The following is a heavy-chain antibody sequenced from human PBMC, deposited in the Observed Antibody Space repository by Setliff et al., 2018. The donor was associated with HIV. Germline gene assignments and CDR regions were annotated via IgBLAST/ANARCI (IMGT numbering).Heavy chain of an antibody. Sequence: SETLSLTCTVSGGSISTYYWTWIRQPAGKGLEWIGRIYTSGSTNYNPSLKSRVTMSVDTSKNQFSLKLSSVTAADTAMYYCARGSDTTGWSRYYYYMDVWGKGTTGTV. CDR2: IYTSGST. J-gene: IGHJ6*03. CDR3: ARGSDTTGWSRYYYYMDV. CDR1: GGSISTYY. V-gene: IGHV4-4*07. D-gene: IGHD6-19*01.